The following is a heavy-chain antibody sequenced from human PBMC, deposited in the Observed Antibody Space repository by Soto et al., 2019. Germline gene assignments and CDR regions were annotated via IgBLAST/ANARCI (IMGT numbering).Heavy chain of an antibody. D-gene: IGHD2-15*01. J-gene: IGHJ3*01. CDR2: ISFNSGSI. Sequence: SLRLSCVSSVFTFDDYAMHWVRQSPGKGLEWVSGISFNSGSIGYAESVKGRFTISRDNARNSLYLKMNSLRAEDTALYYCARDIEQNKLIYDALEFWGQGTRVTVSS. V-gene: IGHV3-9*01. CDR3: ARDIEQNKLIYDALEF. CDR1: VFTFDDYA.